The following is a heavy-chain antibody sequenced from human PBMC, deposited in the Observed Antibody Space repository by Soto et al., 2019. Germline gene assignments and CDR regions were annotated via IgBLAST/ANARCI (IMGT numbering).Heavy chain of an antibody. D-gene: IGHD5-12*01. CDR2: IGAGGTS. V-gene: IGHV3-23*01. CDR3: ARGSHGGHDC. J-gene: IGHJ4*02. Sequence: EVQLLESGGGLVQPGGSLRLSCAASGFIFSNYAMTWVRQAPGEGLEWVSAIGAGGTSYYADSVKGRFTISRDNSRNTLYLQMKSLGVEDTAVYYCARGSHGGHDCWGQGTLVTVS. CDR1: GFIFSNYA.